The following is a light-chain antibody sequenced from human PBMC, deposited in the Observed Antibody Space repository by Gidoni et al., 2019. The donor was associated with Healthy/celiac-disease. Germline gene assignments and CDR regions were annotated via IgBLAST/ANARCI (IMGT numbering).Light chain of an antibody. CDR2: DAS. CDR1: QSVSSY. J-gene: IGKJ4*01. CDR3: QQRSNWPPP. Sequence: EIVLIQSPATLSLSPGERATLSCRASQSVSSYLAWYQQKPGQAPRLLIYDASNRATGIPARFSGSGSGTDFTLSISSQEPEDFAVYYCQQRSNWPPPFXGXTKVEIK. V-gene: IGKV3-11*01.